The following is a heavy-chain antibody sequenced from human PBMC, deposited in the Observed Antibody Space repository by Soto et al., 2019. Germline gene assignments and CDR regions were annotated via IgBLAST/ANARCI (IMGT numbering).Heavy chain of an antibody. V-gene: IGHV3-23*01. CDR3: ARISSSSCTDY. CDR1: GFTFNTYA. Sequence: GSLSLSCAASGFTFNTYAMNWVRQAPGKGLEWVSAISADGAGTYYADSVKGRFTISRDNSKNTLSLQMNSLRAEDTAIFYCARISSSSCTDYWGQGTLVTVSS. D-gene: IGHD6-13*01. CDR2: ISADGAGT. J-gene: IGHJ4*02.